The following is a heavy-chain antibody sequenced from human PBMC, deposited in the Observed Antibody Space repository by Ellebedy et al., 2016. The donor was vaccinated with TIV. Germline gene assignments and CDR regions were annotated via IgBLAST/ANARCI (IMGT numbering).Heavy chain of an antibody. Sequence: SETLSLXXTVSGGSISSGGYHWGWIRQPPGKGLEWIGSIFYTGSSTNYNPSLKSRVYMSIDMSKNQFSLRLSSVTASDTAVFYCARHSDEWELSVWGQGTLVTVSP. J-gene: IGHJ4*02. CDR1: GGSISSGGYH. D-gene: IGHD1-26*01. CDR3: ARHSDEWELSV. V-gene: IGHV4-39*01. CDR2: IFYTGSST.